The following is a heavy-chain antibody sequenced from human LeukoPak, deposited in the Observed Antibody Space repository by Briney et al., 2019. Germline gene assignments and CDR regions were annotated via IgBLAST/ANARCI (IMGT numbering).Heavy chain of an antibody. D-gene: IGHD5-12*01. CDR2: ISSSSSYI. Sequence: GGSLRLSCAASGFTFSSYSMNWVRQAPGKGLEWVSSISSSSSYIYYADSVKGRFTISRDNSKNTLYLQMNSLRAEDTAVYYCAKDHEGGYDSTDYWGQGTLVTVSS. CDR3: AKDHEGGYDSTDY. V-gene: IGHV3-21*04. CDR1: GFTFSSYS. J-gene: IGHJ4*02.